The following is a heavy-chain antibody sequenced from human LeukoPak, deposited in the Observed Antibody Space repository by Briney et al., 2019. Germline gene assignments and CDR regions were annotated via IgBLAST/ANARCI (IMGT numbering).Heavy chain of an antibody. J-gene: IGHJ4*02. Sequence: GRFTISRDNAKNSLYPQMNSLRAEDTAVYYCAKGVGVYSNYINYFDYWGQGTLVTVSS. CDR3: AKGVGVYSNYINYFDY. V-gene: IGHV3-11*03. D-gene: IGHD4-11*01.